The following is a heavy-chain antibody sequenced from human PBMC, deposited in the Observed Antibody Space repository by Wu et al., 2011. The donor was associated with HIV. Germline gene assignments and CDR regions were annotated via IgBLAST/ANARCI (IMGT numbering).Heavy chain of an antibody. Sequence: VQLVQSGAEVKKPGTAVKVSCKVSGYTFTDYYMHWVRQAPGGGLEWMGLVNPEDGDTLYAEKFQGRVTITADTSTDTAHMELTTLRSEDTATYFCASLQQIVPDYEDTSGLAASDVWGQGTLVTVSS. J-gene: IGHJ3*01. CDR3: ASLQQIVPDYEDTSGLAASDV. D-gene: IGHD3-22*01. CDR1: GYTFTDYY. CDR2: VNPEDGDT. V-gene: IGHV1-69-2*01.